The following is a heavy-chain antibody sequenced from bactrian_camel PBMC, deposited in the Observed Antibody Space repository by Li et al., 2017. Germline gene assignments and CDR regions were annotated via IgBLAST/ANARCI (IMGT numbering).Heavy chain of an antibody. Sequence: VQLVESGGGLVQPGGSLRLSCAASGLIFSAYGMSWVRQAPAKGLEWVSNIYSEGSTTYYADSVKGRFTISRDIAKNTLYLQMNSLKAEDTATYYCAADSVNLQLARWYNYWGQGTQVTVS. CDR3: AADSVNLQLARWYNY. D-gene: IGHD6*01. CDR2: IYSEGSTT. J-gene: IGHJ4*01. V-gene: IGHV3-2*01. CDR1: GLIFSAYG.